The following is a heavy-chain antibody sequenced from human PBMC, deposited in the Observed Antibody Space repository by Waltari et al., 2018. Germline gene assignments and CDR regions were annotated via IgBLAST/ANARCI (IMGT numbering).Heavy chain of an antibody. Sequence: EVQLLESGGGLVQPGGSLRLSCAASGFTFSSYAMSWVRQAPGKGLEWVSAISGSGGSTYYADSVKGRFTSSRDNSKNTLYLQMNSLRAEDTAVYYCAKGYSSGWYYPLFDYWGQGTLVTVSS. V-gene: IGHV3-23*01. J-gene: IGHJ4*02. CDR3: AKGYSSGWYYPLFDY. CDR2: ISGSGGST. CDR1: GFTFSSYA. D-gene: IGHD6-19*01.